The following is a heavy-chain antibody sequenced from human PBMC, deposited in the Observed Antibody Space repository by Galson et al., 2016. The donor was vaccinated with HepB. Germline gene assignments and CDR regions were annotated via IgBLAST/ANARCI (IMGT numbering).Heavy chain of an antibody. V-gene: IGHV1-69*13. CDR2: IIPVFGTA. CDR1: GGTFANYA. D-gene: IGHD3-22*01. Sequence: SVKVSCKASGGTFANYAISWVRQAPGQGLEWMGGIIPVFGTANYAQKFQGRVTITADESTSTAYMELSSLRSEDTAVYYRASPYFYDTSGYRLAGDAFDIWGQGTMVTVSS. J-gene: IGHJ3*02. CDR3: ASPYFYDTSGYRLAGDAFDI.